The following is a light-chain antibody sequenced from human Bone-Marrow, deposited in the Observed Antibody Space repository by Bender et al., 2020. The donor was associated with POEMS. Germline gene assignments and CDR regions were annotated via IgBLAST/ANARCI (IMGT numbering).Light chain of an antibody. J-gene: IGLJ3*02. V-gene: IGLV3-21*02. Sequence: SNVLTQPPSVSVAPGQTARIRCGGNDIGRQNVHWYQLKAARAPVLVVYDDIDRPSGVPERFSGSHSGNTATLTISRVETGNEADYYCQVWDISSDHPVFGGGTKLTVL. CDR1: DIGRQN. CDR2: DDI. CDR3: QVWDISSDHPV.